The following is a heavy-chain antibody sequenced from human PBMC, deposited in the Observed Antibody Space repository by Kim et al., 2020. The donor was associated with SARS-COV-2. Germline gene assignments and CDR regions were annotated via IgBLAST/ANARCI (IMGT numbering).Heavy chain of an antibody. CDR2: TSHSGST. CDR1: GGSISSEDYY. Sequence: SETLSLTCTVSGGSISSEDYYWSWIRQPPGKGLEWIGYTSHSGSTYYNPSLKSRITISTDTSNNHFSLTLTSVTTADTAVYYCATAAGDAFDIWGQGTMV. D-gene: IGHD6-13*01. J-gene: IGHJ3*02. V-gene: IGHV4-30-4*01. CDR3: ATAAGDAFDI.